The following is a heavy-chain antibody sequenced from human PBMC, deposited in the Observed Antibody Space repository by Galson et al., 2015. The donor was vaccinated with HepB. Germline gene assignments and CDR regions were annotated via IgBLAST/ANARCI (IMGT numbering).Heavy chain of an antibody. V-gene: IGHV3-73*01. D-gene: IGHD5-12*01. CDR1: GFAFSSYG. CDR3: TRREWLRLPFDY. CDR2: IRSKANSYAT. J-gene: IGHJ4*02. Sequence: SLRLSCAASGFAFSSYGMHWVRQASGKGLEWVGRIRSKANSYATAYAASVKGRFTISRDDSKNTAYLQMNSLKTEDTAVYYCTRREWLRLPFDYWGQGTLVTVSS.